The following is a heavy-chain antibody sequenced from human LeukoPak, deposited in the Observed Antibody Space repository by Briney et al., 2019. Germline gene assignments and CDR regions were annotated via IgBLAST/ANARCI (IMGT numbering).Heavy chain of an antibody. CDR2: ISGGGGST. D-gene: IGHD3-10*01. J-gene: IGHJ4*02. V-gene: IGHV3-23*01. CDR3: VKDCVQHYYKQ. CDR1: GFTFSSYA. Sequence: GGSLRLSCAASGFTFSSYAMSWVRQAPGKGLEWVSSISGGGGSTYYADSVKGRFTISRDNSKNTLYLQMNSLRAEDTAVYYCVKDCVQHYYKQWGQGTLVTVSS.